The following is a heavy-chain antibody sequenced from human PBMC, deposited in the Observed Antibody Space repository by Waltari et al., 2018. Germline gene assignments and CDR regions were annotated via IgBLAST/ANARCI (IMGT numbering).Heavy chain of an antibody. CDR3: ARANGYDILTGYLNYCYYGMDV. CDR2: SNYSGSS. CDR1: GGSISSYF. D-gene: IGHD3-9*01. Sequence: QVQLQESGPGLVKPSETLSLTCTVSGGSISSYFWSWIRQPPGKGLEWIGYSNYSGSSHSTPSLKSRVTIAVEASKNPVALTLSSVTAADTAVYYCARANGYDILTGYLNYCYYGMDVWGQGTTVTVSS. J-gene: IGHJ6*02. V-gene: IGHV4-59*01.